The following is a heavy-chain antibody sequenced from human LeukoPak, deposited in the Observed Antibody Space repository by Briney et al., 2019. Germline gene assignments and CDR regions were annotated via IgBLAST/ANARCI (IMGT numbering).Heavy chain of an antibody. J-gene: IGHJ4*02. D-gene: IGHD5-24*01. Sequence: PGGSLRLSCAASGFTFSSYAMHWVRQAPGKGLEWVAVISYDGSNKYYADSVKGRFTISRDNSKNTLYLQMNSLRAEDTAVYYCARDRELGPSEGPDYWGQGTLVTVSS. CDR3: ARDRELGPSEGPDY. CDR1: GFTFSSYA. V-gene: IGHV3-30-3*01. CDR2: ISYDGSNK.